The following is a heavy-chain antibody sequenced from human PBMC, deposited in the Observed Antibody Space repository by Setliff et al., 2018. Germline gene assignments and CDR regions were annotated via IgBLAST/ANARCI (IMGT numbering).Heavy chain of an antibody. CDR1: GLIFNNFW. J-gene: IGHJ4*02. D-gene: IGHD2-8*01. Sequence: GGSLRLSCSASGLIFNNFWMSWVRQAPGKGLEWVANINQRESAKLYVDSVKGRFTISRDNAENSLYLQMTSLRAEDTAVYYCARTDGTNLGYFDNWGQGTLVTVSS. CDR2: INQRESAK. V-gene: IGHV3-7*03. CDR3: ARTDGTNLGYFDN.